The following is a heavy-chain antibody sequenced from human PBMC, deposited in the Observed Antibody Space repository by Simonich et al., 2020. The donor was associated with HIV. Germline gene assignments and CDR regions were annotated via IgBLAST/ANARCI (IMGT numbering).Heavy chain of an antibody. CDR2: IRTSGSYI. D-gene: IGHD2-2*01. Sequence: EVQLVESGGGLVKPGGSLRLSCAASGFTYSSYSMNWVRQAPGKGLEWVSSIRTSGSYIYYTDPVKGRFTISRDNAKNSLYLQMNSLRAEDTAVYYCARDGRKGSSTSCSDYWGQGTLVTVSS. J-gene: IGHJ4*02. CDR1: GFTYSSYS. V-gene: IGHV3-21*01. CDR3: ARDGRKGSSTSCSDY.